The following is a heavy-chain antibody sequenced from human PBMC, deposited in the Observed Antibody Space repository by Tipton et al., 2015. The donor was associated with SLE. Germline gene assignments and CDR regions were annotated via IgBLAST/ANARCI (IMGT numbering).Heavy chain of an antibody. Sequence: TLSLTCTVSGGSISSSSYFWGWIRQPPGKGLEWIGSIYYSGSTNYNPSLKSRVTISVDTSKSQFSLKLSSVTAADTAVYYCARQRAVAGPGWFDPWGQGTLVTVSS. D-gene: IGHD6-19*01. V-gene: IGHV4-39*01. J-gene: IGHJ5*02. CDR3: ARQRAVAGPGWFDP. CDR2: IYYSGST. CDR1: GGSISSSSYF.